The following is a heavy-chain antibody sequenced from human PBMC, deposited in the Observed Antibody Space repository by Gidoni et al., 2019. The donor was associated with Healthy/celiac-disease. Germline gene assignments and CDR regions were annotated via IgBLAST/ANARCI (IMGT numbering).Heavy chain of an antibody. CDR3: AKDPPLTYYYDSSGPDY. V-gene: IGHV3-23*04. CDR2: ISGSGRST. CDR1: GFTFSSYA. J-gene: IGHJ4*02. Sequence: EVQLVESGGGVVQPGGSLRLSCAASGFTFSSYAMSWVRQAPGKGLEWVSAISGSGRSTYYADSVKGRFTISRDNSKNTLYLQMNSLRAEDTAVYYCAKDPPLTYYYDSSGPDYWGQGTLVTVSS. D-gene: IGHD3-22*01.